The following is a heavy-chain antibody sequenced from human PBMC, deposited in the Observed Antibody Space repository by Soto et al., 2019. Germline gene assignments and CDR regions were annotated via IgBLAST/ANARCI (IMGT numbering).Heavy chain of an antibody. CDR3: AKDRLRGSYGHYWDV. CDR2: IRGSGDNA. V-gene: IGHV3-23*01. D-gene: IGHD1-26*01. Sequence: GGSLRLSCAASGFTFSSYAMSWVRQAPGKGLEWVSAIRGSGDNAFYVDSVKGRFTSSRDNSKDTLYLQLNSLRAEDTAVYYWAKDRLRGSYGHYWDVWGQGTTVTVSS. CDR1: GFTFSSYA. J-gene: IGHJ6*02.